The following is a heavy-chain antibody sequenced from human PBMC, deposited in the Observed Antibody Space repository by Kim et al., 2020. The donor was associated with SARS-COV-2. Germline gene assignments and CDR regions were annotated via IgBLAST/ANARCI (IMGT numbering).Heavy chain of an antibody. Sequence: AQKFQGRVTMTRDTSTSTVYMELSSLRSEDTAVYYCARADYWRDRIGFDIWGQGTMVTVSS. V-gene: IGHV1-46*01. J-gene: IGHJ3*02. CDR3: ARADYWRDRIGFDI. D-gene: IGHD3-16*01.